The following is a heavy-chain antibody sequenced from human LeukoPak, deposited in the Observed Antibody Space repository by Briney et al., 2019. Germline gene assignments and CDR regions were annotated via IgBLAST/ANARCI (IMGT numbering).Heavy chain of an antibody. CDR2: IDWDDDK. J-gene: IGHJ4*02. Sequence: ESGAALVKPTQTLTLTCTFSGFSLSTSGMCVSWIRQPRGKALEWLARIDWDDDKYYSTSLKTRLTISKDTSKNQVVLTMTNMDPVDAATYYCSRTYYYDSSGYYGYYFDYWGQGTLVTVSS. CDR1: GFSLSTSGMC. V-gene: IGHV2-70*11. D-gene: IGHD3-22*01. CDR3: SRTYYYDSSGYYGYYFDY.